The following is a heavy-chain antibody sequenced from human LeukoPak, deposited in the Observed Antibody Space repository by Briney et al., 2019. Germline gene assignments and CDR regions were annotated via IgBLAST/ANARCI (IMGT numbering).Heavy chain of an antibody. CDR2: IKQDGSEK. D-gene: IGHD3-3*01. V-gene: IGHV3-7*01. J-gene: IGHJ5*02. Sequence: GGSLRLSCAASGFTFSSYWMSWVRQAPGKGLEWVANIKQDGSEKYYVDSVKGRFTISRDNAKNSLYLQMNSLRAEDTAAYYCARDPYYDSWSGYYTGSWSDPWGQGTLVTVSS. CDR3: ARDPYYDSWSGYYTGSWSDP. CDR1: GFTFSSYW.